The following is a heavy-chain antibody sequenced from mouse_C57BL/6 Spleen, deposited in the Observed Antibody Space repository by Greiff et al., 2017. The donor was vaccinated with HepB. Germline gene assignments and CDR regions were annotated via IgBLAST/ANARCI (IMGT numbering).Heavy chain of an antibody. Sequence: VQLQQSGPELVKPGASVKISCKASGYSFTDYNMNWVKQSNGKSLEWIGVINPNYGTTSYNQKFKGKATLTVDQSSSTAYMQLNSLTSEDSAVYYCAREDVYDGYYARYFDVWGTGTTVTVSS. CDR1: GYSFTDYN. CDR2: INPNYGTT. D-gene: IGHD2-3*01. V-gene: IGHV1-39*01. CDR3: AREDVYDGYYARYFDV. J-gene: IGHJ1*03.